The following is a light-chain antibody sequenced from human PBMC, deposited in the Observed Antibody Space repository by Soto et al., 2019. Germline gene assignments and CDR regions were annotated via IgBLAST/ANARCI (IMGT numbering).Light chain of an antibody. CDR1: QSVSSY. V-gene: IGKV3-11*01. CDR3: QQRSKWPFT. J-gene: IGKJ3*01. Sequence: EIVLTQSPPTLSLSPGERATLSCRASQSVSSYLAWYQQKPGQSPTLLIYDASNRATGIPARFSGSGSGTDFTLTISSLEPEDFAIYYCQQRSKWPFTFGPGTKVDVK. CDR2: DAS.